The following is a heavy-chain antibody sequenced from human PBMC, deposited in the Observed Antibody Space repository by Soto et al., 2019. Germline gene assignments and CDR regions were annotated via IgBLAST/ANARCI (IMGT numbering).Heavy chain of an antibody. V-gene: IGHV3-23*01. CDR1: GFTFSSCT. D-gene: IGHD3-10*01. CDR3: AKGGGSGSLNYYFDS. Sequence: EVQLLESGGGLVQPGGSLRLSCAASGFTFSSCTMRWVRQAPGKGLECVSGISGSGGSTYYADSVKGRFSISRDNSKNTVYLQMNSLRAEDTALYYCAKGGGSGSLNYYFDSWGQGTLVTVSS. CDR2: ISGSGGST. J-gene: IGHJ4*02.